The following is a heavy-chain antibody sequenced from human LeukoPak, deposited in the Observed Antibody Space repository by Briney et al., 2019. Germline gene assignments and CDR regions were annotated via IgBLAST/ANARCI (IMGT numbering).Heavy chain of an antibody. CDR3: ARVITMVRGVIGY. J-gene: IGHJ4*02. D-gene: IGHD3-10*01. CDR2: MNPNSGNT. Sequence: ASVKVSCKASGYTFTSYDINWVRPATGQGLEWMGWMNPNSGNTGYAQKFQGRVTMTRNTSISTAYMELSSLRSEDTAVYYCARVITMVRGVIGYWGQGTLVTVSS. V-gene: IGHV1-8*01. CDR1: GYTFTSYD.